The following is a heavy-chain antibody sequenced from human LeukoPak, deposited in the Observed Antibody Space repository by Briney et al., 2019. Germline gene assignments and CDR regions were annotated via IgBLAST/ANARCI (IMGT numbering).Heavy chain of an antibody. CDR1: GFTFDDYA. J-gene: IGHJ4*02. Sequence: PGGSLRLSCAASGFTFDDYAMHWVRQAPGKGLEWVSGISWNSGSIGYADSVKGRFTISRDNAKNSLYLQMNSLRVEDTALYYCAKGVPNYYDSSGYYAFYDYWGQGTLVTVSS. V-gene: IGHV3-9*01. D-gene: IGHD3-22*01. CDR3: AKGVPNYYDSSGYYAFYDY. CDR2: ISWNSGSI.